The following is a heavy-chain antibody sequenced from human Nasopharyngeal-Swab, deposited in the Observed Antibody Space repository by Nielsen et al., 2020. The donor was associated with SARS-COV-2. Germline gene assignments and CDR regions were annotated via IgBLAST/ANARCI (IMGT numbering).Heavy chain of an antibody. CDR2: INGDGSRQ. J-gene: IGHJ4*02. V-gene: IGHV3-74*01. Sequence: ESLKISCAVSGFSFSDSWMHWVRQAPGKGLVWVSRINGDGSRQGYADSVKGRFTISRDNAKNTLYLQMNSLRAEDTAVYYCASDFDKTGDCGPGTPVNVSS. D-gene: IGHD7-27*01. CDR1: GFSFSDSW. CDR3: ASDFDKTGD.